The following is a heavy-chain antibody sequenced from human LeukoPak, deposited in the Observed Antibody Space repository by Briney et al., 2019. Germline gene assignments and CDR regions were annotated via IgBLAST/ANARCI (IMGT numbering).Heavy chain of an antibody. CDR2: IYSGGST. J-gene: IGHJ4*02. CDR1: GFTVSSNY. Sequence: GGSLRLSCAASGFTVSSNYMSWVRQAPGKGLEWVSIIYSGGSTYYADSVKGRFTISRDNSKNTLYLQMKSLRAEDTAVYYCAREAYWGSRGKGFDSWGQGTLVTVSS. CDR3: AREAYWGSRGKGFDS. V-gene: IGHV3-53*01. D-gene: IGHD7-27*01.